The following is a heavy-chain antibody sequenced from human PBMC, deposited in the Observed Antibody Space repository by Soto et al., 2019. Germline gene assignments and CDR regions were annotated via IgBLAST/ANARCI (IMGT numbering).Heavy chain of an antibody. CDR1: GFTFSTYG. J-gene: IGHJ5*02. V-gene: IGHV3-30*18. Sequence: GGSLRLSCAASGFTFSTYGMHWVRQAPGKGLEWVAVISYDGSNKYYADSVKGRFTISRDNSKNTPFLQMNSLRAEDTAVYYCAKVPDSSGWYYWFDPWGQGTLVTVSS. CDR2: ISYDGSNK. D-gene: IGHD6-19*01. CDR3: AKVPDSSGWYYWFDP.